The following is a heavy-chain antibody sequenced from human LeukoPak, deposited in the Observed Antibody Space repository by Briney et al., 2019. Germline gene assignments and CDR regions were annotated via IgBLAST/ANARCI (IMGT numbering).Heavy chain of an antibody. CDR3: ARLRRNSDKSGFYYYYDS. Sequence: PGGSLRLSCAASGLTFSIVSFNWVRQGPGKGREWVSSINTVASYIYYADSVKGLFTISRDNAKNSLNLQMNSLRAEDKGVYYCARLRRNSDKSGFYYYYDSWGQGTLVTVSS. CDR1: GLTFSIVS. J-gene: IGHJ4*02. V-gene: IGHV3-21*06. D-gene: IGHD3-22*01. CDR2: INTVASYI.